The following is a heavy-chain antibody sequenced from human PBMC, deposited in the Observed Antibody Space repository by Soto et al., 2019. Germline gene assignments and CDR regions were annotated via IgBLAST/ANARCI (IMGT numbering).Heavy chain of an antibody. Sequence: EVQLVESGGGLVKPGGSLRLSCAASGFTFSSYSMHWVRQAPGKGLEWLSSISSTRRFIYYADSVKGRFTISRDNARNSLYLKMSSLRAENTAVYYCAREGSLYVDSVANCGDFWGQGALVTGSS. D-gene: IGHD4-17*01. V-gene: IGHV3-21*01. CDR3: AREGSLYVDSVANCGDF. CDR2: ISSTRRFI. CDR1: GFTFSSYS. J-gene: IGHJ4*02.